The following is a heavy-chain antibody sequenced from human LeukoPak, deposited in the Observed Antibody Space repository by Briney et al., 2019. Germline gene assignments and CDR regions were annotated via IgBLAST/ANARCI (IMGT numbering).Heavy chain of an antibody. CDR3: ARDFWSGYRSNYYYYYMDV. CDR2: INPNSGGT. J-gene: IGHJ6*03. Sequence: ASVNVSCKASVYTFTGYYMHWVRQAPGQGLEWMGWINPNSGGTNYAHKFQGRVTMTRDTSISTAYMELSRLRSDDTAVYYCARDFWSGYRSNYYYYYMDVWGKGTTVTVSS. V-gene: IGHV1-2*07. D-gene: IGHD3-3*01. CDR1: VYTFTGYY.